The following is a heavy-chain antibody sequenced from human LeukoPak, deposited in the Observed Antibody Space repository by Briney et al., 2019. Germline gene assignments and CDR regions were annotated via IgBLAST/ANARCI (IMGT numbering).Heavy chain of an antibody. CDR3: ARAPGTRQDY. J-gene: IGHJ4*02. Sequence: GGSLRLSCVASGFTFSDYYMSWIRQAPGKGLEWVSYISSSSDYTNYADSVRGRFTISRDNAKNSLYLQMNSLRAEDTAVYYCARAPGTRQDYWGQGTLVTVSS. CDR1: GFTFSDYY. V-gene: IGHV3-11*06. CDR2: ISSSSDYT.